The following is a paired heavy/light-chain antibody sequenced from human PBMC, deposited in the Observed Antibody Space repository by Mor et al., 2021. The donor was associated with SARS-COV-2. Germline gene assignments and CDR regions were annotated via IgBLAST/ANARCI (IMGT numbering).Heavy chain of an antibody. J-gene: IGHJ4*02. V-gene: IGHV5-51*01. CDR1: GYSFTSYW. D-gene: IGHD2-2*01. CDR3: ARLPLHIVVVPAARRAFDY. CDR2: IYPGDSDT. Sequence: EVQLVQSGAEVKKPGESLKISCKGSGYSFTSYWIGWVRQMPGKGLEWMGIIYPGDSDTRYSPSFQGQVTISADKSISTAYLQWSSLKASDTAMYYCARLPLHIVVVPAARRAFDYWGQGTLVTVSS.
Light chain of an antibody. V-gene: IGLV1-51*01. CDR3: GTWDSSLSVPWV. CDR2: DNN. CDR1: SSNIGNNY. Sequence: QSVLTQPPSVSAAPGQKVTISCSGSSSNIGNNYVSWYQQLPGTAPKLLIYDNNKRPSGIPDRFSGSKSGTSATLGITGLQTGDEADYYCGTWDSSLSVPWVFGGGTKLTVL. J-gene: IGLJ3*02.